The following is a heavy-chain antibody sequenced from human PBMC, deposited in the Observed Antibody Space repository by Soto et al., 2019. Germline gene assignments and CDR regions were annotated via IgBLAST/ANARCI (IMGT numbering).Heavy chain of an antibody. Sequence: GGSLRLSCSASGFTFSSYAMHWVRQAPGKGLEYVSSISTSGGSTHYADSVKGRFTISRDNSKNTLYLQMNSLRAEDTAVYYCARARMAYTDYWGQGTLVTVSS. CDR1: GFTFSSYA. J-gene: IGHJ4*02. CDR2: ISTSGGST. CDR3: ARARMAYTDY. D-gene: IGHD2-8*01. V-gene: IGHV3-64*04.